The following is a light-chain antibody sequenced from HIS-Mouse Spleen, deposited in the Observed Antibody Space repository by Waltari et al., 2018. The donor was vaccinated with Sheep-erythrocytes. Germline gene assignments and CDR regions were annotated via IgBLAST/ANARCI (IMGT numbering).Light chain of an antibody. Sequence: DIQMTQSPSTLSASVGDRVTITCRASQSISSWLAWYQQKPGKAPKLLIYKASSLGSGVTSRVSGSGSGTEFTLTSSSLQPDDFATYYDQQYNSYSWTFGQGTKVEIK. CDR1: QSISSW. J-gene: IGKJ1*01. V-gene: IGKV1-5*03. CDR2: KAS. CDR3: QQYNSYSWT.